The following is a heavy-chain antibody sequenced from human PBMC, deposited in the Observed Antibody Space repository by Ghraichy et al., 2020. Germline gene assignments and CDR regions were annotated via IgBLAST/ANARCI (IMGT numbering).Heavy chain of an antibody. D-gene: IGHD1/OR15-1a*01. CDR1: GFTFSSYA. CDR2: ISGSGGST. J-gene: IGHJ4*02. V-gene: IGHV3-23*01. CDR3: AKVPFFGTIDY. Sequence: GESLNISCAASGFTFSSYAMSWVRQAPGKGLEWVSTISGSGGSTYYADSVKGRFTISRDNSKNTLFLQMNSLRAEDTAVYYCAKVPFFGTIDYWGQGTLVTVSS.